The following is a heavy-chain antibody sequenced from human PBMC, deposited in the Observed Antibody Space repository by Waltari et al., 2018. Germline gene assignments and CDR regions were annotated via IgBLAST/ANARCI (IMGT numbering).Heavy chain of an antibody. D-gene: IGHD3-9*01. V-gene: IGHV3-11*01. CDR3: ARIKLKYYDILTGYYNVGPRYYYGMDV. Sequence: VQLVESGGGLVKPGGSLRLSCAASGFTFSDYYMSWIRPAPGKGLEWVSYISSSGRNLSSADSGKGRLTISRDNAKNSLYLQMNSLRAEDTAVYYCARIKLKYYDILTGYYNVGPRYYYGMDVWGQGTTVTVSS. J-gene: IGHJ6*02. CDR2: ISSSGRNL. CDR1: GFTFSDYY.